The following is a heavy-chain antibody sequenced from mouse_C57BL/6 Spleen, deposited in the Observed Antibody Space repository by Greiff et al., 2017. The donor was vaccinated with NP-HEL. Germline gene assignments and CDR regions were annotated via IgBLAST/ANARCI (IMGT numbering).Heavy chain of an antibody. CDR1: GYTFTSYW. CDR3: ARGYYGSRSYYYAMDY. D-gene: IGHD1-1*01. V-gene: IGHV1-53*01. CDR2: INPSNGGT. Sequence: VQLQQPGTELVKPGASVKLSCKASGYTFTSYWMHWVKQRPGQGLEWIGNINPSNGGTNYNEKFKSKATLTVDKSSSTAYMQLSSLTSEDSAVYYCARGYYGSRSYYYAMDYWGQGTSVTVSS. J-gene: IGHJ4*01.